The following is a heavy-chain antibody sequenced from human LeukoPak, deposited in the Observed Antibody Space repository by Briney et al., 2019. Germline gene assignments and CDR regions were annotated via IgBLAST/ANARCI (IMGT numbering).Heavy chain of an antibody. J-gene: IGHJ4*02. D-gene: IGHD2-15*01. CDR1: GFTVSNNV. CDR3: ARGTHAVVAGNY. CDR2: ISSDGSNT. Sequence: GGSLRLSCAASGFTVSNNVMHWVRQAPGKGLEWVALISSDGSNTYYADSVKGRFTISRDNSKNTLYLQMNSLRAEDTALYYCARGTHAVVAGNYWGQGTLVTVSS. V-gene: IGHV3-30-3*01.